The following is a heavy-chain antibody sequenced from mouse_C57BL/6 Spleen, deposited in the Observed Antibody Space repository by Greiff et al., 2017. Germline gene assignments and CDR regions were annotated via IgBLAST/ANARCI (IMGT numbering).Heavy chain of an antibody. Sequence: QVQLQQPGAELVKPGASVKLSCKASGYTFTSYWMHWVKQRPGRGLEWIGRIDPNSGGTKYNEKFKSKATLTVDKPSSTVYMQLSSLKSEDSAVYYCAGRGLRGDAPFDYWGQGTTLTVSS. CDR2: IDPNSGGT. J-gene: IGHJ2*01. CDR3: AGRGLRGDAPFDY. CDR1: GYTFTSYW. V-gene: IGHV1-72*01. D-gene: IGHD2-4*01.